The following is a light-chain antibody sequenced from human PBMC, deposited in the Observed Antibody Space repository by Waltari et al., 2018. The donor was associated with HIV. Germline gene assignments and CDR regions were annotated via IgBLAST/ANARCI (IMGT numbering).Light chain of an antibody. Sequence: QSALTQPPSASGSPGQSVAIPCPGSSNYIGTYNFVSWYQHHPGKAPNLLIYAVTRRPPGIPDRFSGTKSGYTASLTVSDLQVEDEADYYCVSYTEKDTFLLFGGGTKLAV. V-gene: IGLV2-8*01. CDR1: SNYIGTYNF. CDR2: AVT. CDR3: VSYTEKDTFLL. J-gene: IGLJ2*01.